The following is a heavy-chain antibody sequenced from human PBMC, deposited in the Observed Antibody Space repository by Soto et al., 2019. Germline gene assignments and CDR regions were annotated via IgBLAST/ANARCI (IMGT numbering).Heavy chain of an antibody. J-gene: IGHJ6*02. V-gene: IGHV1-69*13. Sequence: ASVKVSCKASGGTFSSYAISWVRQAPGQGLEWMGGIIPIFGTANYAQKFQGRVTITADESTSTAYMELSSLRSEDTAVYYCARAVWYSSSPHYYYYGMDVWGQGTTVTVSS. CDR3: ARAVWYSSSPHYYYYGMDV. D-gene: IGHD6-6*01. CDR2: IIPIFGTA. CDR1: GGTFSSYA.